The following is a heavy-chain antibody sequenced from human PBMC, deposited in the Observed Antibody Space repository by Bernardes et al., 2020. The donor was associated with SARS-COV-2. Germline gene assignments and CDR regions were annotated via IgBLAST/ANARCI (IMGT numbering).Heavy chain of an antibody. J-gene: IGHJ6*02. CDR3: ARARISLGDSNFYHYRYGMDI. Sequence: VGSLRLSCAASGFTFSGFGIHWVRQAPGKGLEWVAVIWYDGSNTFYVDSVKGRFTISRDKSKNSVYLQMDNLGVEDTAIYYCARARISLGDSNFYHYRYGMDIWGQGTTVTVSS. D-gene: IGHD3-16*01. CDR2: IWYDGSNT. CDR1: GFTFSGFG. V-gene: IGHV3-33*01.